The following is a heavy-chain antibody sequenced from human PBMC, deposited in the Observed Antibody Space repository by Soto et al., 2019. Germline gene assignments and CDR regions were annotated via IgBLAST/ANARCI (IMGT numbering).Heavy chain of an antibody. D-gene: IGHD3-10*01. CDR3: ARHVHACITMVRGVSSGMDF. CDR2: IYYSGST. Sequence: SETLSLTCAVYGGSFSGYYWGWIRQPPGKGLEWIGSIYYSGSTYYNPSLKSRVTISVDTSKNQFSLKLSSVTAADTAVYYCARHVHACITMVRGVSSGMDFWGQGTTVTVSS. V-gene: IGHV4-39*01. J-gene: IGHJ6*02. CDR1: GGSFSGYY.